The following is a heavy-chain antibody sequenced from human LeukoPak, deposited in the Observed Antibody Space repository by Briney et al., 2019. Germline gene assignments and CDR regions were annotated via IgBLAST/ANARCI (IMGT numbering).Heavy chain of an antibody. Sequence: PGGSLRLSCAASGFTFRSYEMNWVRQAPGKGLEWVSYISGSGSTIYYADSVKGRFTISRDNSKNTLYLQMNSLRDEDTAVYYCARVPGPNCSSTSCLSHFAYWGQGTLVTVSS. CDR2: ISGSGSTI. V-gene: IGHV3-48*03. CDR1: GFTFRSYE. J-gene: IGHJ4*02. CDR3: ARVPGPNCSSTSCLSHFAY. D-gene: IGHD2-2*01.